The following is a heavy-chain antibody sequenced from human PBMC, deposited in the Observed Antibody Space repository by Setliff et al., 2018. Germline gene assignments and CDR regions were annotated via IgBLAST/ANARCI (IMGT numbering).Heavy chain of an antibody. CDR2: MYYSRDT. CDR1: GGSVRGYY. J-gene: IGHJ4*02. D-gene: IGHD1-20*01. V-gene: IGHV4-59*02. Sequence: PSETLSLTCTVSGGSVRGYYWSWIRQPPGKGLEWIGYMYYSRDTNYNPSLKSRVTISVDTSKNQFSLELSSVTTADTAVYYCARGGERYDSASWGQGTLVT. CDR3: ARGGERYDSAS.